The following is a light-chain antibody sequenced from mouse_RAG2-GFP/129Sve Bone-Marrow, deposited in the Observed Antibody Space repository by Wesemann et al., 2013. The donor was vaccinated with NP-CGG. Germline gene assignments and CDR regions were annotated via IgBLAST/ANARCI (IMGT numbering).Light chain of an antibody. J-gene: IGKJ2*01. CDR2: DTS. V-gene: IGKV4-55*01. CDR1: SSVSY. Sequence: QIVLTQSPAIMSASPGEKVTMTCSASSSVSYMYWYQQKPGSSPRLLIYDTSNLASGVPVRFSGSGSGTSYSLTISSMEAEDAATYYCQQWSSYPLTFGGGTKLEIK. CDR3: QQWSSYPLT.